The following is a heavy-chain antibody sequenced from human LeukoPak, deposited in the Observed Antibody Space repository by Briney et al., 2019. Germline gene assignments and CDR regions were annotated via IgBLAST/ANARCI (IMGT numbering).Heavy chain of an antibody. Sequence: GASLKVSCKASGYSFTNYGFTWVRQAPGQGLEWMGWINANNGNTNYAQRLQGRVTMTIDTSTNTAYMELRSLRSDDTAVYYCARAAPRDCTNGICWADYWGQGTLVTVSS. J-gene: IGHJ4*02. CDR3: ARAAPRDCTNGICWADY. D-gene: IGHD2-8*01. CDR1: GYSFTNYG. CDR2: INANNGNT. V-gene: IGHV1-18*01.